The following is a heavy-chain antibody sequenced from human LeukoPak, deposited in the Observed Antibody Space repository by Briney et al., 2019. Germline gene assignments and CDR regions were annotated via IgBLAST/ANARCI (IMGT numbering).Heavy chain of an antibody. CDR2: MNTNSGNT. V-gene: IGHV1-8*01. D-gene: IGHD1-26*01. CDR3: AGTDLVGAIVY. CDR1: GYTFTSYD. Sequence: ASVKVSCKASGYTFTSYDINWVRQATGQGLEWMGWMNTNSGNTGYAQKFQGRVTMTRNTSISTAYMELSSLRSEDTAVYYCAGTDLVGAIVYWGQGTLVTVSS. J-gene: IGHJ4*02.